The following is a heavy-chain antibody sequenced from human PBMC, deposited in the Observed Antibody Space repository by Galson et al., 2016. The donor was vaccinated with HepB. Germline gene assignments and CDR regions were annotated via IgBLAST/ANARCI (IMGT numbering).Heavy chain of an antibody. CDR2: TYPRESDT. CDR3: ARVMGQWLPYF. CDR1: GCTFTDYW. J-gene: IGHJ4*02. Sequence: QSGAEVKKPGESLKISCETSGCTFTDYWIGWVRQLPGKGLEWMGITYPRESDTRYSPSFRGQVTISADKSISTLYLHWSSLKASDTAMYYCARVMGQWLPYFWGQGTLVTVSS. D-gene: IGHD6-19*01. V-gene: IGHV5-51*01.